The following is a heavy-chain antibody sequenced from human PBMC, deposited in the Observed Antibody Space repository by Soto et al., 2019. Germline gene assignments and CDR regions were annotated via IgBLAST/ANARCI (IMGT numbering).Heavy chain of an antibody. Sequence: TSQTLCLTCAVSDGSISSGGYTWSWIRQPPGKGLEWIGYIYHSGSTYYNPSLKSRVTISVDRSKNQFSLKLSSVTAADTAVYYCARGGVDYYDSSGYYFSPYYFDYWGQGTLVTV. J-gene: IGHJ4*02. CDR3: ARGGVDYYDSSGYYFSPYYFDY. CDR1: DGSISSGGYT. V-gene: IGHV4-30-2*01. D-gene: IGHD3-22*01. CDR2: IYHSGST.